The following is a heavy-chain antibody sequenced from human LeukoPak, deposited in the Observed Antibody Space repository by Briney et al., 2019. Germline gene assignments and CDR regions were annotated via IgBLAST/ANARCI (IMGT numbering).Heavy chain of an antibody. D-gene: IGHD3-16*01. V-gene: IGHV3-23*01. CDR2: ITASGDST. Sequence: GGSLRLSCAASGCTFSTYAMSWVRQAPGKGLEWVSTITASGDSTYYADSVKGRFTISRDNSRNTLYLQMNSLRSEDTAAYYCAKGLGRPNWFDPWGQGTLVTVSS. CDR1: GCTFSTYA. J-gene: IGHJ5*02. CDR3: AKGLGRPNWFDP.